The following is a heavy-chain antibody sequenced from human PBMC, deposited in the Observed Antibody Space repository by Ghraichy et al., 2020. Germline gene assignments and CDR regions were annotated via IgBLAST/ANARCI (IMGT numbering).Heavy chain of an antibody. J-gene: IGHJ4*02. D-gene: IGHD2-2*01. CDR1: GDSVSSNSAA. CDR2: TYYRSKWYN. Sequence: SQTLSLTCAISGDSVSSNSAAWNWIRQSPSRGLEWLGRTYYRSKWYNDYAVSVKSRITINPDTSKNQFSLQLNSVTPEDTAVYYCARASPHGSVVVPAAMDSWGQGTLVTVSS. CDR3: ARASPHGSVVVPAAMDS. V-gene: IGHV6-1*01.